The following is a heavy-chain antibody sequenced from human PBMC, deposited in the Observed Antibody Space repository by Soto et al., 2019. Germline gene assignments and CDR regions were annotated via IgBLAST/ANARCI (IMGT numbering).Heavy chain of an antibody. J-gene: IGHJ3*02. Sequence: QVQLVQSGAEVKKPGSSVKVSCKASGGTFSSYAISWVRQAPGQGLERMGGIIPIFGTANYAQKFQGIVTITADKRTSTVYMGLSSLRSEDTAVYYCARSREGWLHAGAFDIWGQGTMVTVSS. V-gene: IGHV1-69*06. CDR3: ARSREGWLHAGAFDI. CDR1: GGTFSSYA. CDR2: IIPIFGTA. D-gene: IGHD5-12*01.